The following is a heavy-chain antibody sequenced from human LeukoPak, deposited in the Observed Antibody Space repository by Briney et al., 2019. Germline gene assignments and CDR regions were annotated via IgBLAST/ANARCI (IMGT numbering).Heavy chain of an antibody. CDR1: GFTLSSYE. V-gene: IGHV3-23*01. CDR3: ARGQLYYDSSGFDY. J-gene: IGHJ4*02. CDR2: IDYSGGST. D-gene: IGHD3-22*01. Sequence: GGSLRLSCTASGFTLSSYEMSWIRQAPGKGLEWVSSIDYSGGSTYYADSVKGRFTISRDNSKNTLYLQMNSLRAEDTAVYYCARGQLYYDSSGFDYWGQGTLVTVSS.